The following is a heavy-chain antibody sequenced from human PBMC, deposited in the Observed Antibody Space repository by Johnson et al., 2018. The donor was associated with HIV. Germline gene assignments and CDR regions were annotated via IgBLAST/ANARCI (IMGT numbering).Heavy chain of an antibody. D-gene: IGHD5-12*01. CDR3: TTDSGYRAFDI. CDR2: IKSKTDGGTT. Sequence: VQLVESGGGLVKPGGSLRLACAASGFTFNNAWMTWVRQAPGKGLGWVGRIKSKTDGGTTDYAAPVEGRFIISRDESKNTLYLQMNSLKTEDTAVYYCTTDSGYRAFDIWGQGTMVTVSS. J-gene: IGHJ3*02. CDR1: GFTFNNAW. V-gene: IGHV3-15*01.